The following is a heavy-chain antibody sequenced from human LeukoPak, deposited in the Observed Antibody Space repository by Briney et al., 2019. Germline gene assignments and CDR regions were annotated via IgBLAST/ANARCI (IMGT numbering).Heavy chain of an antibody. J-gene: IGHJ4*02. CDR1: GGSLHNYY. CDR3: ARQNYYGSGSSSPYYFDY. CDR2: IDYSGST. V-gene: IGHV4-59*01. Sequence: SSETLSLTCTVSGGSLHNYYWSWIRQPPGKGLEWIGYIDYSGSTNYNTSLKSRVTISVDTSQNQFSLKLSSVTAADTAVYYCARQNYYGSGSSSPYYFDYWGQGTLVTVSS. D-gene: IGHD3-10*01.